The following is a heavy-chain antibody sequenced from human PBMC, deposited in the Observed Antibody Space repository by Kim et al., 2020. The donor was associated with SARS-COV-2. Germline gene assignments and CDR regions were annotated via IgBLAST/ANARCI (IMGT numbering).Heavy chain of an antibody. CDR2: ISYDGSNK. CDR1: GFTFSSYG. CDR3: AKGVGRFLESGVD. V-gene: IGHV3-30*18. D-gene: IGHD3-3*01. Sequence: GGSLRLSCAASGFTFSSYGMHWVRQAPGKGLEWVAVISYDGSNKYYADSVKGRFTISRDNSKNTLYLQMNSLRAEDTAVYYCAKGVGRFLESGVDWGQGTLVTVSS. J-gene: IGHJ4*02.